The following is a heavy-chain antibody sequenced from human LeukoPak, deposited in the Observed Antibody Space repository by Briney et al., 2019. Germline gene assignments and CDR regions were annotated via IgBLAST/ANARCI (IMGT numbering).Heavy chain of an antibody. CDR2: ISFDGTNK. CDR1: GFSFSVYT. D-gene: IGHD1-26*01. J-gene: IGHJ3*02. Sequence: GGSVRLSCAASGFSFSVYTIQWVRQAPGKGLEWVAVISFDGTNKYYADSVKGRFTISRDNSKNTVDLQMNSLRVEETAVYYCARGSFGAGVGDTMADAFDIWGQGTKVTVSS. CDR3: ARGSFGAGVGDTMADAFDI. V-gene: IGHV3-30-3*01.